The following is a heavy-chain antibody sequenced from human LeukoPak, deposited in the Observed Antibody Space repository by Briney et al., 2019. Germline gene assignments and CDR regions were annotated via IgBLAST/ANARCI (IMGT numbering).Heavy chain of an antibody. V-gene: IGHV1-18*01. CDR2: ISAYNGNT. J-gene: IGHJ5*02. Sequence: ASVKVSCKASGYTFTNYGISWMRQAPGQGLEWMGWISAYNGNTNYAQKLQGRVIMTTDTSTSTAYMELRSLRSDDTAVYYCARDYCSSTSCSFLSWFDPWGQGTLVTVSS. CDR3: ARDYCSSTSCSFLSWFDP. CDR1: GYTFTNYG. D-gene: IGHD2-2*01.